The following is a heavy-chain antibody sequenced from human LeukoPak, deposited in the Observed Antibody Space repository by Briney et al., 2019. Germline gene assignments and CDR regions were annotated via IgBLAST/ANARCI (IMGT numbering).Heavy chain of an antibody. CDR3: AINLRGVKSAPYDY. J-gene: IGHJ4*02. V-gene: IGHV3-23*01. Sequence: GGSLRLSCAASGFTFSSYAMSWVRQAPGKGLERVSAISGSGGSTCYADSVKGRFTISRDNSKNTLYLQMNSLRAEDTAVYYCAINLRGVKSAPYDYWGQGTLVTVSS. D-gene: IGHD3-10*01. CDR2: ISGSGGST. CDR1: GFTFSSYA.